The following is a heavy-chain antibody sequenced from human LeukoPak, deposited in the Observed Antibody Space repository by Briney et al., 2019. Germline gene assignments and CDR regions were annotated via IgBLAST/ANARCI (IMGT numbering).Heavy chain of an antibody. CDR1: GFSLSTSGVG. D-gene: IGHD3-22*01. CDR2: IYWDDDK. J-gene: IGHJ4*02. CDR3: AHRRRSWGYHDSSGYSDFDY. Sequence: SGPTLVNPTQTLTLTCTFSGFSLSTSGVGVGWIRQPPGKALEWLALIYWDDDKRYSPSLKSRLTITKDTSKNQVVLTMTNMDPVDTATYYCAHRRRSWGYHDSSGYSDFDYWGQGTLVTVSS. V-gene: IGHV2-5*02.